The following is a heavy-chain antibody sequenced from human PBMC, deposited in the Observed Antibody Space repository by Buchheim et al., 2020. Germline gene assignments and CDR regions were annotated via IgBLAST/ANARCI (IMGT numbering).Heavy chain of an antibody. Sequence: EVQLVESGGGLVQPGGSLRLSCAASGFTFSSYEMNWVRQAPGKGLEWVSYISSSGSTIYYADSVKGRLTISRDNAQKSLYLQMNSLRAEDTAVYYCARDLYLYYYGMDVWGQGTT. J-gene: IGHJ6*02. V-gene: IGHV3-48*03. CDR1: GFTFSSYE. CDR3: ARDLYLYYYGMDV. CDR2: ISSSGSTI.